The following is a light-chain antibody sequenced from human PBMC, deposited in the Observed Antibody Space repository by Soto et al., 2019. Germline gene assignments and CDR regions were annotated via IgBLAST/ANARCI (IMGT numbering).Light chain of an antibody. CDR2: GAS. J-gene: IGKJ1*01. Sequence: DIVLTQSPGTLSLSPGERATLSCRASQSVGSIYLAWYQQKPGQAPRLLIYGASSRATGIPDRFSGSGSGTEFTLTINRLEPEDFAVYYCQQYGVSPRTFGQGTKVDIK. CDR1: QSVGSIY. V-gene: IGKV3-20*01. CDR3: QQYGVSPRT.